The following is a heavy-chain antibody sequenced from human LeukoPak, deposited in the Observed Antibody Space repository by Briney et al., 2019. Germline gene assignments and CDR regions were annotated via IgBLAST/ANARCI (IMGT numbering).Heavy chain of an antibody. V-gene: IGHV3-11*01. CDR2: ITESGGTE. J-gene: IGHJ4*02. Sequence: GGSLRLSYVGSAFTFSEYSMSWIRQAPGRELEWISSITESGGTEYYADSVKGRFSISRDNARSALYLQMNSLRAEDTAVYYCARPPEGYSYGFYFGHWGQGAPVIVSS. CDR3: ARPPEGYSYGFYFGH. CDR1: AFTFSEYS. D-gene: IGHD5-18*01.